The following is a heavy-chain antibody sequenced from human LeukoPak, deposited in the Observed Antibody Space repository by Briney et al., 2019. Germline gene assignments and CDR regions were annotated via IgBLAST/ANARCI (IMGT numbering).Heavy chain of an antibody. CDR2: ISYSGTT. D-gene: IGHD3-22*01. Sequence: SETLSLTCTVSGASMISSGYYGGWLRQPPGKGLEWIGIISYSGTTYYNPSLESRVIMSVDTSKKQFSLQLSSVTAADTAIYYCTRRAQVVASSLIDSWGQGTLVTVSS. CDR1: GASMISSGYY. J-gene: IGHJ4*02. V-gene: IGHV4-39*01. CDR3: TRRAQVVASSLIDS.